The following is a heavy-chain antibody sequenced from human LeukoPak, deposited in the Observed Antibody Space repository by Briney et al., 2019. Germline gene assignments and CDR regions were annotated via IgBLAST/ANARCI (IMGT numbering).Heavy chain of an antibody. CDR1: GDSITNNY. J-gene: IGHJ5*02. CDR3: ARGGDLSWFDP. D-gene: IGHD3-10*01. Sequence: SETLSLTCAVSGDSITNNYWTWIRQTPGKGLQWIGYMSYTGTTAYNPSLESRVTISLDTSKNQFSLKLSSVTAADTAVYYCARGGDLSWFDPWGQGTLVTVSS. CDR2: MSYTGTT. V-gene: IGHV4-59*01.